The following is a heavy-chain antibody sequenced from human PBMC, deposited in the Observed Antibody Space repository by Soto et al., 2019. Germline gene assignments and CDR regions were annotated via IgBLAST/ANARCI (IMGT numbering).Heavy chain of an antibody. CDR2: TYYRSKWYN. V-gene: IGHV6-1*01. J-gene: IGHJ3*02. D-gene: IGHD6-19*01. Sequence: SPTLSLTCAISGDSVSSNSAAWNWIRQSPSRGLEWLGRTYYRSKWYNDYAVSVKSRITINPDTSKNQFSLQLNSVTPEDTAVYYCARVAWIAVAGTWDAFDIWGQGTMVTVSS. CDR3: ARVAWIAVAGTWDAFDI. CDR1: GDSVSSNSAA.